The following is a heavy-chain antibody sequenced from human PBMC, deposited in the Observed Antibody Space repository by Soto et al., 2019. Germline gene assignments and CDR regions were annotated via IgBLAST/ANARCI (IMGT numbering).Heavy chain of an antibody. D-gene: IGHD6-13*01. CDR3: ARGLVAADAH. V-gene: IGHV4-34*01. Sequence: SETLSLTCAVYGGSFSGCYWSWIRQPPGKGLEWIGEINHSGSTNYNPSLKSRVTISVDTSKNQFSLKLSSVTAADTAVYYCARGLVAADAHWGQGTLVTVSS. CDR1: GGSFSGCY. J-gene: IGHJ4*02. CDR2: INHSGST.